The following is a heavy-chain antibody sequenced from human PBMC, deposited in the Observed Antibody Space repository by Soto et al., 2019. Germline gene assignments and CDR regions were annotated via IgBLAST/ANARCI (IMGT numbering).Heavy chain of an antibody. D-gene: IGHD3-3*01. V-gene: IGHV1-58*02. CDR2: IDVGSGNT. Sequence: QMQLVQSGPEVKKPGTSVKVSCKASGLSFANSAIEWVRQARGQRLEWIGWIDVGSGNTKYAQNLQDRGTISTDMSTRTAYMELSSLPSDDTAVYYCAADSRLLVGHTYLYYYAMDVWGQVTTVTVSS. CDR3: AADSRLLVGHTYLYYYAMDV. J-gene: IGHJ6*02. CDR1: GLSFANSA.